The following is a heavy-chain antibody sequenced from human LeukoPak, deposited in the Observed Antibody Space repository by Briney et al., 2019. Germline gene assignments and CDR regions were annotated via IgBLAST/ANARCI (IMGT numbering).Heavy chain of an antibody. V-gene: IGHV3-23*01. Sequence: QSGGSLRLSCAASGFTFSSYGMNWVRQAPGKGLEWVSAISGSDGSTHYADSVKGRFTISRDNSKNTLYLQMNSLRAEDTAVYYCARENGAAGDFDYWGQGTLVTVSS. CDR3: ARENGAAGDFDY. CDR1: GFTFSSYG. J-gene: IGHJ4*02. D-gene: IGHD6-13*01. CDR2: ISGSDGST.